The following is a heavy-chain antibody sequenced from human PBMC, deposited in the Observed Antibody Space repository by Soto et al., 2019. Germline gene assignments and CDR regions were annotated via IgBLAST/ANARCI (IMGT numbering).Heavy chain of an antibody. J-gene: IGHJ4*02. Sequence: QVQLQQWGAGLLKPSETLSLTCAVYGGSFSGYYWSWIRQPPGKGLEWIGEINHSGSTNYNPSLKSRVTTSVDTSKNQFSLKLSSVTAADTAVYYCARAGYGQIDYWGQGTLVTVSS. CDR2: INHSGST. CDR3: ARAGYGQIDY. D-gene: IGHD2-15*01. V-gene: IGHV4-34*01. CDR1: GGSFSGYY.